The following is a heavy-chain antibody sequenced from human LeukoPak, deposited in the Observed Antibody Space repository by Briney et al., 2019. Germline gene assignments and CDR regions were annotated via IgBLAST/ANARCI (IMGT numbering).Heavy chain of an antibody. CDR1: RVAFSSYS. CDR3: ARESSSGWYYGNDY. J-gene: IGHJ4*02. D-gene: IGHD6-19*01. Sequence: VRTLRLSCAPSRVAFSSYSMNSVRGAPGKGLEGGSAISSSSSYIYYADSVKGRFTISRDNATNSLYLPMNSLRAEDTAVYYCARESSSGWYYGNDYWGQGTLVTVSS. CDR2: ISSSSSYI. V-gene: IGHV3-21*01.